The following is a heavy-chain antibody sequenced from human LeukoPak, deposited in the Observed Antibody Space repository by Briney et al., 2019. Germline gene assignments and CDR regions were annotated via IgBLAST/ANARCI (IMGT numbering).Heavy chain of an antibody. V-gene: IGHV1-2*02. J-gene: IGHJ4*02. CDR1: GYTFTGYF. CDR2: INPNSGGT. CDR3: ARVLRCCSSTSCFDY. Sequence: ASVKVSCKASGYTFTGYFMHWVRQAPGQGLEWMGWINPNSGGTNYAQKFQGRVTMTRDTSISTAYMELSRLRSDDTAVYYCARVLRCCSSTSCFDYWGQGTLVTVSS. D-gene: IGHD2-2*01.